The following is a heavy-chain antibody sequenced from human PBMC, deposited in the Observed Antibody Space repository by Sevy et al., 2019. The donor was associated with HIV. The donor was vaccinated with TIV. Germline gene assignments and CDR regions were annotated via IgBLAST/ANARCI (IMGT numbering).Heavy chain of an antibody. CDR3: ARAIGTTVVTPVDY. Sequence: ASVKVSCKASGYTFTRYEINWVRQATGQGLEWMGWMNPNSGDTGFVQKFQGRVTMTRNTSISTAYMELRSLRSDDTAVYYCARAIGTTVVTPVDYWGQGTLVTVSS. CDR1: GYTFTRYE. CDR2: MNPNSGDT. J-gene: IGHJ4*02. D-gene: IGHD3-10*01. V-gene: IGHV1-8*01.